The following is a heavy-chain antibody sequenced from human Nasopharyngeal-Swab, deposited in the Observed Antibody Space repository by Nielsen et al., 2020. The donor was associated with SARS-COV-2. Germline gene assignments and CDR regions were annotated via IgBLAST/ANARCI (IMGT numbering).Heavy chain of an antibody. V-gene: IGHV1-8*01. D-gene: IGHD3-3*01. J-gene: IGHJ6*02. Sequence: ASVKVSCKASGYTFTSYDINWVRQATGQGLEWMGWMNPNSGNTGYAQKFQGRVTMTRNTSISTAYMELSRLRSDDTAVYYCARLYTYDFWSGGGGPVDYYYYYGMDVWGQGTTVTVSS. CDR2: MNPNSGNT. CDR3: ARLYTYDFWSGGGGPVDYYYYYGMDV. CDR1: GYTFTSYD.